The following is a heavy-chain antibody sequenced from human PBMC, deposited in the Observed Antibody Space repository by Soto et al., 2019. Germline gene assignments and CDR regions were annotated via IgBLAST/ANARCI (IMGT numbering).Heavy chain of an antibody. J-gene: IGHJ4*02. CDR3: ASGEDYRWVFHYFDY. CDR1: GYTFTGYE. CDR2: INPDNVAA. Sequence: QVQLGQSGAEVKKPGASVKVSCQVSGYTFTGYELHWARQAPGQGLEWRGWINPDNVAANYAQQFQGRVTMTRNTSISTVYLDFSSLRCDATAVSFCASGEDYRWVFHYFDYWGQGALVTVSS. D-gene: IGHD2-8*02. V-gene: IGHV1-2*02.